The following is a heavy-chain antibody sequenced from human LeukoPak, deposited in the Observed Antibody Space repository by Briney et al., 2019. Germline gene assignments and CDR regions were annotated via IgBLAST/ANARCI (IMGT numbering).Heavy chain of an antibody. CDR3: VRGVYYDSSVGAFDI. CDR2: INPNSGGT. J-gene: IGHJ3*02. D-gene: IGHD3-22*01. CDR1: GGTLNSYV. Sequence: ASVKVSCKASGGTLNSYVISWVRQAPGQGLEWMGWINPNSGGTNYAQKFQGRVTMTRDTSISTAYMELSRLTSDDTAVYYCVRGVYYDSSVGAFDIWGQGTMVTVSS. V-gene: IGHV1-2*02.